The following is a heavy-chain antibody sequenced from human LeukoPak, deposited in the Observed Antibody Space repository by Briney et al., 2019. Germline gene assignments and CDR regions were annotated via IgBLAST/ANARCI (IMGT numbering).Heavy chain of an antibody. CDR2: IYYSGST. CDR1: GGSISSGGYY. J-gene: IGHJ4*02. Sequence: PSQTLSLTCTVSGGSISSGGYYWGWIRQHPGKGLEWIGYIYYSGSTYYNPSLKSRVTISVDTSKNQFSLKLSSVTAADTAVYYCAREGYYYDSSGYYENIIDYWGQGTLVTVSS. D-gene: IGHD3-22*01. V-gene: IGHV4-31*03. CDR3: AREGYYYDSSGYYENIIDY.